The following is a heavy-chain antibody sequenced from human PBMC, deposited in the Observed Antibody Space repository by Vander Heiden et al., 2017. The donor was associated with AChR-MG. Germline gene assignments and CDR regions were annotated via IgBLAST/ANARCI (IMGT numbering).Heavy chain of an antibody. J-gene: IGHJ6*02. Sequence: QLQLQQWGAGLLKPSETLSLTCAVYGGSFSGYYWSWVRQPPGKGLEWIGESKHSGSTNYNPSLKSRVTISVDTSKNQFSLKLSSVTAADTAVYYCARGRGSGSYYYYYYGMDVWGQGTTVTVSS. CDR1: GGSFSGYY. CDR2: SKHSGST. V-gene: IGHV4-34*01. D-gene: IGHD3-10*01. CDR3: ARGRGSGSYYYYYYGMDV.